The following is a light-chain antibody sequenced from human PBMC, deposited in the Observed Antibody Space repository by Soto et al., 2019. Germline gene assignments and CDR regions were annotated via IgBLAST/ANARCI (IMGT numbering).Light chain of an antibody. CDR2: GVS. CDR1: QSVSNSF. CDR3: QQYSSLPHT. V-gene: IGKV3-20*01. Sequence: ESVLTQSPATLSLSPGERATLSCRASQSVSNSFFAWYQQKPGQAPRLLIYGVSSRATGIPDRFSGSGSGTDFTFTISRLEPEDFVVYYCQQYSSLPHTFGQGTKLEVK. J-gene: IGKJ2*01.